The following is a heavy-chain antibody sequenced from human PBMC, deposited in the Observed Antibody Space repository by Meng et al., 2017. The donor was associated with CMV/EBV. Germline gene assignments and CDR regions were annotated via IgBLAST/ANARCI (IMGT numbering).Heavy chain of an antibody. CDR1: GFPFSSSW. Sequence: GGSLRPSCAASGFPFSSSWMSWVRQAPGKGLEWVANIKQDGSEKYYVDSVKGRFTISRDNAKNSLYLQMNSLRAEDTAVYYCARDKGEITIFGVVIIFRQGGAFDIWGQGTMVTVSS. CDR2: IKQDGSEK. CDR3: ARDKGEITIFGVVIIFRQGGAFDI. V-gene: IGHV3-7*01. J-gene: IGHJ3*02. D-gene: IGHD3-3*01.